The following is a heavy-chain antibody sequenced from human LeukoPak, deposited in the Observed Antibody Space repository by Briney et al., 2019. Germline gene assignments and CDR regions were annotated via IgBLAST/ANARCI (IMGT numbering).Heavy chain of an antibody. J-gene: IGHJ4*02. V-gene: IGHV3-74*01. CDR1: GFTFSNYL. CDR2: SNSDGSTI. CDR3: ARDDYGSGSWNDY. Sequence: GGSLRLSCAASGFTFSNYLMHWVRQAPGKGLVWVSRSNSDGSTITYTDSVKGRFTISRDNAKNSLYLQMNSLRAEDTALYYCARDDYGSGSWNDYWGQGTLVTVSS. D-gene: IGHD3-10*01.